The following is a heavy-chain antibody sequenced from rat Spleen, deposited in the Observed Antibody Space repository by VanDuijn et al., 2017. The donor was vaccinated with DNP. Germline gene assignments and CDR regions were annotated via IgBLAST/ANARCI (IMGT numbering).Heavy chain of an antibody. CDR2: IGSPAYAP. J-gene: IGHJ2*01. D-gene: IGHD4-3*01. CDR1: GFTFTNYG. CDR3: VRWNSGHFDY. Sequence: EVQLVESGGGLVQPGRSLKLSCAASGFTFTNYGMAWVRQTPEKGLEWVAYIGSPAYAPYYADSVKGRFTISRDNAKSTLYLQMNSLRSEDMATYYCVRWNSGHFDYWGQGVMVTVSS. V-gene: IGHV5-22*01.